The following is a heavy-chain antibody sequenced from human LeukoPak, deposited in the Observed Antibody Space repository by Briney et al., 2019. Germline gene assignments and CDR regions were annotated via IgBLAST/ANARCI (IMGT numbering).Heavy chain of an antibody. Sequence: PGGSLRLSCAASGFIFSTQAMSWVRQAPGKGLEWVSSIRGSDGSTYYTDSVKGRFTISRDNAKNSLYLQMNSLRAEDTAVYYCARGTGEEGASDYWGQGTLVTVSS. D-gene: IGHD3-16*01. CDR2: IRGSDGST. J-gene: IGHJ4*02. V-gene: IGHV3-23*01. CDR3: ARGTGEEGASDY. CDR1: GFIFSTQA.